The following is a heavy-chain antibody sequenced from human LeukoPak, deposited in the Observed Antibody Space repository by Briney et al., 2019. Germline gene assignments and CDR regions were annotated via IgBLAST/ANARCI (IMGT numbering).Heavy chain of an antibody. D-gene: IGHD6-19*01. CDR2: IYYSGST. CDR1: GGSISSSNW. J-gene: IGHJ4*02. CDR3: ARESIAVAGSFDY. Sequence: SETLSLTCAVSGGSISSSNWWSWVRQPPGKGLEWIGYIYYSGSTNYNPSLKSRVTISVDTSKNQFSLKLSSVTAADTAVYYCARESIAVAGSFDYWGQGTLVTVSS. V-gene: IGHV4-4*02.